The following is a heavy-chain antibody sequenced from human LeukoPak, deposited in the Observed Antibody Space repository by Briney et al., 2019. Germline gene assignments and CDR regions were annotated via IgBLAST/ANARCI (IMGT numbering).Heavy chain of an antibody. CDR2: IHASGST. V-gene: IGHV4-4*08. D-gene: IGHD6-13*01. CDR3: ARDRWYSRSWYSPGWFDP. Sequence: SETLSLTCSVFRVSIRSYYWSWIRQSPGKGLEWIGYIHASGSTNLNPSLKSRFTISVDTSKNQFSLKVRSVTAADTAVYYCARDRWYSRSWYSPGWFDPWGQGTLVTVSS. J-gene: IGHJ5*02. CDR1: RVSIRSYY.